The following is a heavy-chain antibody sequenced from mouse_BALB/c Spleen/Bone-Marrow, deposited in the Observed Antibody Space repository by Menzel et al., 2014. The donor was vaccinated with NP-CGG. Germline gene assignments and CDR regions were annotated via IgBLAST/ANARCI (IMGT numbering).Heavy chain of an antibody. CDR3: TREGDSPFAY. D-gene: IGHD2-13*01. Sequence: QVQLKESGAELVKPGASVKLSCKASGYTFTXYYMXWVKXXPGQXLEWIGEINPSNGGTNFNEKFKSKATLTVDKSSSTAYMQLSSLTSEDSAVYYCTREGDSPFAYWGQGTLVTVSA. CDR2: INPSNGGT. CDR1: GYTFTXYY. J-gene: IGHJ3*01. V-gene: IGHV1S81*02.